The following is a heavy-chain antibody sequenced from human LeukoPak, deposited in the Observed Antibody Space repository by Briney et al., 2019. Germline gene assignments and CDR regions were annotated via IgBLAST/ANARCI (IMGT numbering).Heavy chain of an antibody. J-gene: IGHJ6*03. Sequence: PGGSLRLSCAASGFTFSSYSMNWVRQAPGKGLEWVSGINWNGGSTGYADSVKGRFTISRDNAKNSLYLQMNSLRAEDTALYYCARAMVSYYYYYMDVWGKGTTVTVSS. CDR3: ARAMVSYYYYYMDV. D-gene: IGHD3-10*01. CDR2: INWNGGST. CDR1: GFTFSSYS. V-gene: IGHV3-20*04.